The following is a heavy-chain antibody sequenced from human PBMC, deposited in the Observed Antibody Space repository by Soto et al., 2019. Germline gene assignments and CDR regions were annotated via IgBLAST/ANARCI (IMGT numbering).Heavy chain of an antibody. CDR2: IWYDGSNK. CDR3: ARDFCNSGSCPFDY. J-gene: IGHJ4*02. CDR1: GFTFSSHG. Sequence: SLRLSCAASGFTFSSHGMHWVRQVPVKGLEWVAVIWYDGSNKYYADSVEGRFTISRDNSKNTLYLQMDSLRAEDTAVYYCARDFCNSGSCPFDYWGQGTQVTVSS. V-gene: IGHV3-33*01. D-gene: IGHD2-15*01.